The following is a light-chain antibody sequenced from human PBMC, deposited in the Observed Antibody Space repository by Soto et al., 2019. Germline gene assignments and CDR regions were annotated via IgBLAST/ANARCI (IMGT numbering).Light chain of an antibody. Sequence: DIVMTQSPDALAVSLCERATINCKSSQSVLYSSNNKNYLAWYQQKPGQPPKLLIYWASTRESGVPDRFSGSGSGTDVTLPISSLQAEDVEVYYCQQYYSNPITFGQGTRLEIK. CDR3: QQYYSNPIT. CDR2: WAS. V-gene: IGKV4-1*01. CDR1: QSVLYSSNNKNY. J-gene: IGKJ5*01.